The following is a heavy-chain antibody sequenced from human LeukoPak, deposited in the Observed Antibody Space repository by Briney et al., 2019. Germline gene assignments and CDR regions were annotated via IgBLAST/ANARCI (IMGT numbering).Heavy chain of an antibody. J-gene: IGHJ4*02. D-gene: IGHD6-13*01. CDR2: IRYDGSNK. CDR1: GFTFSSYG. Sequence: PGGSLRLSCAASGFTFSSYGMHWVRQAPGKGLEWVAFIRYDGSNKYYADSVKGRFTISRDNSKNTLYLQMNSLRAEDTAVYYCASLAAADFDYWGQGTLVTVSS. V-gene: IGHV3-30*02. CDR3: ASLAAADFDY.